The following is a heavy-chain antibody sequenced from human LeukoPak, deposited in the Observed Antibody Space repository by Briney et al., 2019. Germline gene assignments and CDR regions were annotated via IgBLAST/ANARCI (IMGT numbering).Heavy chain of an antibody. Sequence: GGSLRLSCAASGFTFDDYAMHWVRQAPGKGLEWVSLISGDGGSTYYADSVKGRFTISRDNSKNTLYLQMNSLRAEDTAVYYCAGHYDFWGILFDYWGQGTLVTVSS. J-gene: IGHJ4*02. D-gene: IGHD3-3*01. CDR2: ISGDGGST. CDR3: AGHYDFWGILFDY. CDR1: GFTFDDYA. V-gene: IGHV3-43*02.